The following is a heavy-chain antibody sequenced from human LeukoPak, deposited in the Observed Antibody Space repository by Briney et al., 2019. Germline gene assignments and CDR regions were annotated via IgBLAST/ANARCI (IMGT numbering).Heavy chain of an antibody. D-gene: IGHD2/OR15-2a*01. Sequence: GGSLRLSCAVSGFTFKTYFMGWIRQAPGTGLEWVSAITDSGSFTFYTESVKGRFTISRDNSKTTLYLQMNSLRAEDTAVYFCAKRDTTFLRSLFYWGQGTLVTVSS. CDR2: ITDSGSFT. J-gene: IGHJ4*02. V-gene: IGHV3-23*01. CDR1: GFTFKTYF. CDR3: AKRDTTFLRSLFY.